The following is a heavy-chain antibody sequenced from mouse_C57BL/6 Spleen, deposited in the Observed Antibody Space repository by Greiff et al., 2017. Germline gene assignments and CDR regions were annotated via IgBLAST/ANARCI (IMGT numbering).Heavy chain of an antibody. D-gene: IGHD2-5*01. CDR3: ARWYYSNFNGNY. CDR1: GYTFTSYW. CDR2: IYPGSGST. Sequence: QVQLQQPGAELVKPGASVKMSCKASGYTFTSYWITWVKQRPGQGLEWIGDIYPGSGSTNYNEKFKSKATLTVDTSSSTAYMQLGSLTSEDSAVYYCARWYYSNFNGNYWGQGTTLTVSS. V-gene: IGHV1-55*01. J-gene: IGHJ2*01.